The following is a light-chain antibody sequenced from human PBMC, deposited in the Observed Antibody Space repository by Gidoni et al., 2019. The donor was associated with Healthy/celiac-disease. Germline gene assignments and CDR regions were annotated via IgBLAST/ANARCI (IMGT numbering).Light chain of an antibody. J-gene: IGKJ4*01. CDR1: QSVLYSSNNKNY. CDR2: WAS. V-gene: IGKV4-1*01. CDR3: QQYYSTPPT. Sequence: DTINCKSSQSVLYSSNNKNYLAWYQQKPGQPPKLLIYWASTRESGVPDRFSGSGSGTDFTLTISSLQAEDVAVYYCQQYYSTPPTFGGGTKVEIK.